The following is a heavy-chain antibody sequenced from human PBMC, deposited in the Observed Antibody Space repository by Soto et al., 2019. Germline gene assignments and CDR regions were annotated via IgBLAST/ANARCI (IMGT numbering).Heavy chain of an antibody. V-gene: IGHV1-69*06. Sequence: QVQLVQSGAEVKKPGSSVKVSCKASGGTFSSYAISWVRQAPGQGLEWMGWIIPIFGTANHAQKFQGRVTITADKSTSTAYMELSSLRSEDTAVYSCARDPYAEATYYYDSSGYSSGDWGQGTLVTVS. CDR1: GGTFSSYA. D-gene: IGHD3-22*01. CDR2: IIPIFGTA. J-gene: IGHJ4*02. CDR3: ARDPYAEATYYYDSSGYSSGD.